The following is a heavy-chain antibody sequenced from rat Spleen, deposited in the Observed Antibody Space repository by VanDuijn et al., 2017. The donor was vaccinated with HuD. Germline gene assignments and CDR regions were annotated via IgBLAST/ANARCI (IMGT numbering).Heavy chain of an antibody. CDR1: GFTFNNYW. D-gene: IGHD1-2*01. Sequence: EVQLVESGGGLVQPGRSLKLSCVASGFTFNNYWMTWIRQAPGKGLEWVASITNIGGSTYYAASVKGRFTISRDNAKSTLYLQMNSLRSEDTATYYCTRDSTIAAPMDAWGQGVMVTVSS. J-gene: IGHJ2*01. CDR3: TRDSTIAAPMDA. V-gene: IGHV5-31*01. CDR2: ITNIGGST.